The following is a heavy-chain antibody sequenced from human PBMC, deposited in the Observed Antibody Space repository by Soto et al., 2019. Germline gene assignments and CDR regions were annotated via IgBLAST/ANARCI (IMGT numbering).Heavy chain of an antibody. CDR2: INPNSGGT. D-gene: IGHD5-12*01. Sequence: ASVKVSCKASGYTFTGYYMHWVRQAPGQGLEWMGWINPNSGGTNYAQKFKGWVTMTRDTSISTDYMELSRLRSNDTAVYYCARERRGYSGYSFDYWGQGTLVTVSS. J-gene: IGHJ4*02. V-gene: IGHV1-2*04. CDR3: ARERRGYSGYSFDY. CDR1: GYTFTGYY.